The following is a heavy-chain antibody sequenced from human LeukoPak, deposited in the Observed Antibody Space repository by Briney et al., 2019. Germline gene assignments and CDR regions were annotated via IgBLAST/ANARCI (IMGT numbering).Heavy chain of an antibody. J-gene: IGHJ4*02. Sequence: SETLSLTCTVSGVSISSYYWSWIRQPPGKGLEWIGYIYYSGSTNYNPSLKSRVTISVDTSKNQFSLKLSSVTAADTAVYYCARDTVVVEMATISGVFDYWGQGTLVTVSS. D-gene: IGHD5-24*01. V-gene: IGHV4-59*01. CDR3: ARDTVVVEMATISGVFDY. CDR1: GVSISSYY. CDR2: IYYSGST.